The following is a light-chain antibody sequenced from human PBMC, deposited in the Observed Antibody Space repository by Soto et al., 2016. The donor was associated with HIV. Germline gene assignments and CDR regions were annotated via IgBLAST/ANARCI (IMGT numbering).Light chain of an antibody. CDR3: QQYNNYPWT. V-gene: IGKV1-9*01. Sequence: DIQVTQSPSFLSASVGDRVSITCRASQGISSYLAWYQQKPGKAPKLLIYAASTLQSGVPSRFSGSGSGTEFTLTISSLQPDDFATYYCQQYNNYPWTFGQGTKVDIK. CDR1: QGISSY. J-gene: IGKJ1*01. CDR2: AAS.